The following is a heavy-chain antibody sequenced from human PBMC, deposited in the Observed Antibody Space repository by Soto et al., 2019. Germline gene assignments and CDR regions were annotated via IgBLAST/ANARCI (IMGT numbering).Heavy chain of an antibody. CDR2: VITGNGQT. CDR1: GYTFTDYV. V-gene: IGHV1-3*04. CDR3: GRDSVVAPGSYCDY. D-gene: IGHD2-15*01. Sequence: ASVNVSCKASGYTFTDYVIQWVRQAPGQRPEWMGWVITGNGQTEYSQKFEGRLTIASDTSARTAYMELNSLQSEDTAVYYCGRDSVVAPGSYCDYWGQGTLVTVSS. J-gene: IGHJ4*02.